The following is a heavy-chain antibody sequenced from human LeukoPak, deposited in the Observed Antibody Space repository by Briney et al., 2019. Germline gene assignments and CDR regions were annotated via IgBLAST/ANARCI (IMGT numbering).Heavy chain of an antibody. CDR2: INPSGGST. CDR3: ARVSRDGYYLFDY. Sequence: GSVKDSCKASGYIIATYYIDCVRQAPGQGLEWMGRINPSGGSTNYARQFQDRVTMTSDTSTTTVYMELSSLRSEDTAVYFCARVSRDGYYLFDYWGQGTLVTVSS. V-gene: IGHV1-46*01. D-gene: IGHD5-24*01. CDR1: GYIIATYY. J-gene: IGHJ4*02.